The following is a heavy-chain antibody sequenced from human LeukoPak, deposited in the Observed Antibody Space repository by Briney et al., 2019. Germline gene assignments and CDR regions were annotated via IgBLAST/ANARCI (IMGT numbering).Heavy chain of an antibody. Sequence: GGSLRLSCAASGFAFSTYAMHWVRQAPGKGPEWVAAISTDGSNRFYADSVKGRFTFSRDNSKNTLYLQMNSLRVEDTATYYCARVQSGSDAFDIWGQGRMVTASS. CDR2: ISTDGSNR. J-gene: IGHJ3*02. CDR3: ARVQSGSDAFDI. V-gene: IGHV3-30-3*01. CDR1: GFAFSTYA.